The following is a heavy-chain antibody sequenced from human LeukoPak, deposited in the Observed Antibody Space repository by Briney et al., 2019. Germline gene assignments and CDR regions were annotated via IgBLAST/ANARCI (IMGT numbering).Heavy chain of an antibody. CDR2: IRPYNDDT. CDR1: GYTFSSYA. CDR3: AREGSYGDYLTLDY. J-gene: IGHJ4*02. D-gene: IGHD4-17*01. Sequence: GASVKVSCKTSGYTFSSYAITWLRQTPGQGLEWMGWIRPYNDDTNYAQNFQARVAMTADTSTKTVYMELRSLKSDDTAVYFCAREGSYGDYLTLDYWGQGTLVTVSS. V-gene: IGHV1-18*04.